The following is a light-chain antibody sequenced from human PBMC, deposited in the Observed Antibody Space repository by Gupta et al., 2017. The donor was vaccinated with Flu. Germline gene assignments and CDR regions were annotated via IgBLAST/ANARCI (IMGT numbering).Light chain of an antibody. J-gene: IGLJ3*02. Sequence: TISCTGTSSDVGGYNYVSWYQQHPGKAPKLMIYEVSNRPSGVSNRFYGSKSGNTASLTISGLQAEDEADYYCSSYTSSSTPSWVFGGGTKLTVL. CDR1: SSDVGGYNY. V-gene: IGLV2-14*01. CDR3: SSYTSSSTPSWV. CDR2: EVS.